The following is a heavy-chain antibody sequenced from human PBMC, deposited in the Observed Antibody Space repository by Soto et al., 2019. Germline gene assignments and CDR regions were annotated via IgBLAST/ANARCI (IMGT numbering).Heavy chain of an antibody. CDR2: INHSGST. CDR1: GGSFSGYY. D-gene: IGHD1-7*01. Sequence: QVQLQQWGAGLLKPSETLSLTCAVYGGSFSGYYWSWIRQPPGKGLEWIGEINHSGSTNYNPSLKSPFTISVDASHNQSYLELSSVTAADTAVYYCASGCGVELRFVRRWCDPWGQGTLDTVSS. V-gene: IGHV4-34*01. CDR3: ASGCGVELRFVRRWCDP. J-gene: IGHJ5*02.